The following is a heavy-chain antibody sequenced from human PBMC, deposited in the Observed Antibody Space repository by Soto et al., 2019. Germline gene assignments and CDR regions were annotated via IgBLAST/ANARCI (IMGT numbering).Heavy chain of an antibody. CDR3: ARSLVNGTYEAFDI. CDR2: IYPGDSDT. V-gene: IGHV5-51*03. D-gene: IGHD6-13*01. J-gene: IGHJ3*02. Sequence: EVYLAQSGAEVKKPGESLKISCKGSGYNFNRYWIGWVRQMPGKGLEWMWVIYPGDSDTRYSPSLQGQVTISADKSSSAAYVQWSSLQASDTATYYCARSLVNGTYEAFDIWGQGTMVTVSS. CDR1: GYNFNRYW.